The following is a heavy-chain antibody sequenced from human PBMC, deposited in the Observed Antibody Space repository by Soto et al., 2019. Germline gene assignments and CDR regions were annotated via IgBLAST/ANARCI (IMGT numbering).Heavy chain of an antibody. CDR1: GFTFSSYA. V-gene: IGHV3-23*01. CDR3: AKALYGSSYPYYYGMDV. D-gene: IGHD6-6*01. Sequence: GSLRLSCAASGFTFSSYAMTWVRQAPGKGLEWVSIISGSGGATYYADSVKGRFSISRDNSKNTLYLQMNSLRAEDTAVYFCAKALYGSSYPYYYGMDVWGQGTTVTVSS. J-gene: IGHJ6*02. CDR2: ISGSGGAT.